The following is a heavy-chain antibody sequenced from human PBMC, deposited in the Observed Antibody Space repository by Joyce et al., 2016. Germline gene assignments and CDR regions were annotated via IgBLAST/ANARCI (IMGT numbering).Heavy chain of an antibody. V-gene: IGHV4-31*03. CDR1: GGSISSGFYY. CDR2: IYFNGNP. Sequence: QVQLQESGPGLVKPSQTLSLTCTVSGGSISSGFYYWSWIRQHQGKGLEWIGYIYFNGNPYYNPSLRSRVTISVDTSKSQFSLKLSAMTAAYTAVYYCARDGGDYDYYMDVWGKGTTVTVSS. CDR3: ARDGGDYDYYMDV. D-gene: IGHD3-3*01. J-gene: IGHJ6*03.